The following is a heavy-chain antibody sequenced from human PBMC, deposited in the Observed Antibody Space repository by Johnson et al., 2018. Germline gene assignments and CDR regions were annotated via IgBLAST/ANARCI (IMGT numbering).Heavy chain of an antibody. J-gene: IGHJ3*01. CDR2: IWYDGSNK. D-gene: IGHD2-15*01. Sequence: QVQLQESGGGVVQPGRSLRLSCAASGFTFSSYGMHWVRQAPGKGLEWVAVIWYDGSNKYYADSVKGRFTISRDNSKNTLYLQMNSLRAEDTAVYYCAREADSHDAFDVWGQGTMVTVSS. CDR1: GFTFSSYG. CDR3: AREADSHDAFDV. V-gene: IGHV3-33*01.